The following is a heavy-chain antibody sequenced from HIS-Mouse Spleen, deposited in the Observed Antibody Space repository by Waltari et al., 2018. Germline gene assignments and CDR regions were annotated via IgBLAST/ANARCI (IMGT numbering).Heavy chain of an antibody. CDR1: GGSISSYY. V-gene: IGHV4-4*07. Sequence: QVQLQESGPGLVKPSETLSLPCPVSGGSISSYYWSWIRQPAGKGLEWIGRIYTSGGTHYNPSLKIRVTMSVATSKNQFALKLSSVTAADTAVYYCARDFHDFWSGYYGGDKKHDAFDIWGQGTMVTVSS. CDR3: ARDFHDFWSGYYGGDKKHDAFDI. J-gene: IGHJ3*02. CDR2: IYTSGGT. D-gene: IGHD3-3*01.